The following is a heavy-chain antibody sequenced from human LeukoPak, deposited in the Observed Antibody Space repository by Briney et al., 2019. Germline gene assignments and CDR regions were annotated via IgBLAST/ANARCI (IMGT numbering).Heavy chain of an antibody. Sequence: SETLSLTCTVSGGSIIRSSYYWGWIRQYPGKGLEWIGSIYYSGSTYYNPSLKSRLTISVATSKNHFSLKLGSVTAADTAVYYCARYAVEYSWTYFDSWGQGSLVTVSS. J-gene: IGHJ4*02. V-gene: IGHV4-39*01. D-gene: IGHD1-26*01. CDR1: GGSIIRSSYY. CDR2: IYYSGST. CDR3: ARYAVEYSWTYFDS.